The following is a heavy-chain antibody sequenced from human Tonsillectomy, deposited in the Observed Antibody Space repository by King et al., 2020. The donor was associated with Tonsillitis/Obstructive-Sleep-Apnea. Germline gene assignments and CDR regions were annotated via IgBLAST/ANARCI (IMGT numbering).Heavy chain of an antibody. CDR1: GYSFTSYW. D-gene: IGHD5-12*01. Sequence: VQLVQSGAEVKKPGESLKISCKGSGYSFTSYWIGWVRQMSGKGLEWMGIIYPGDSDTRYSPSFQGQVTISADKSISTAYLQWSSLKASDTAMYYCARQKGYSGYDFPFDYWGQGTLVTVSS. CDR2: IYPGDSDT. V-gene: IGHV5-51*01. CDR3: ARQKGYSGYDFPFDY. J-gene: IGHJ4*02.